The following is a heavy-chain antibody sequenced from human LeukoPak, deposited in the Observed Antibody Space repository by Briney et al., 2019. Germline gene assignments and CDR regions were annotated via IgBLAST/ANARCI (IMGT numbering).Heavy chain of an antibody. Sequence: GGSLRLSCASSGLTFSSYGMHWVRQAPGKGLGWVAVIWYDGSNKYYADSVKGRFTISRDNSKNTLYLQMNSLRAEDTAVYYCARAYCGGDCYSTPNYYYYYYMDVWGKGTTVTVSS. CDR3: ARAYCGGDCYSTPNYYYYYYMDV. D-gene: IGHD2-21*02. V-gene: IGHV3-33*01. J-gene: IGHJ6*03. CDR1: GLTFSSYG. CDR2: IWYDGSNK.